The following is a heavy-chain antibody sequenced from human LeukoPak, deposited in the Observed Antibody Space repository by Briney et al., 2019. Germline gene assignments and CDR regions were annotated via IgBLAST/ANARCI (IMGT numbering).Heavy chain of an antibody. CDR2: IYYSGST. D-gene: IGHD3-22*01. CDR1: GGSISSYY. J-gene: IGHJ3*02. CDR3: ASGEYYYDSNWAFDI. Sequence: SETLSLTCTVSGGSISSYYWSWIRQPPGKGLEWIGYIYYSGSTNYNPSLKSRVTISVDTSKNQFSLKLSSVTAADTAVYYCASGEYYYDSNWAFDIWGQGTMVTVSS. V-gene: IGHV4-59*01.